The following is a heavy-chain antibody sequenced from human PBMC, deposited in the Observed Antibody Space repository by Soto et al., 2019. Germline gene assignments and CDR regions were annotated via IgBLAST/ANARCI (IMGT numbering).Heavy chain of an antibody. D-gene: IGHD3-16*01. V-gene: IGHV4-61*01. CDR2: IHYSGST. Sequence: SETLSLTCTVSGGSVSSGTYYWLWIRQPPGRGLEGIGYIHYSGSTTYNPSLQSRVTISIDKSKNKFSLKLSXVTDADMALYYSATDDAVSEFSRGGINYGLDVWGQGTRVT. CDR1: GGSVSSGTYY. CDR3: ATDDAVSEFSRGGINYGLDV. J-gene: IGHJ6*02.